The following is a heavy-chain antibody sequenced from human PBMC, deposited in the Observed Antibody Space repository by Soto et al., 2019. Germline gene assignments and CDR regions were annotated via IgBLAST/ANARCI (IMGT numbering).Heavy chain of an antibody. CDR2: INPSGGST. J-gene: IGHJ1*01. V-gene: IGHV1-46*01. D-gene: IGHD6-13*01. CDR3: ARGAAAGTGYFQH. CDR1: GYTFTSYY. Sequence: ASVRGSCEAFGYTFTSYYMHWVRQAPGQGLEWMGIINPSGGSTSYAQKFQGRVTMTRDTSTSTVYMELSSLRSEDTAVYYCARGAAAGTGYFQHWGQGTLVTVSS.